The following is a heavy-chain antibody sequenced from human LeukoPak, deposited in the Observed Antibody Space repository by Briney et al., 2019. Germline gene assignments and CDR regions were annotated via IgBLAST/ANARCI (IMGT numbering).Heavy chain of an antibody. Sequence: QAGGSLRLSCAASGFSFSSYAMSWVRQAPGKGLEWVSAITSGGGTYYADSVKGRFTISRDNSKNTLYLQMNSLRAEDTAVYYCADPVVYSSPSDYWGQGTLVTFSS. V-gene: IGHV3-23*01. J-gene: IGHJ4*02. CDR3: ADPVVYSSPSDY. CDR1: GFSFSSYA. CDR2: ITSGGGT. D-gene: IGHD6-6*01.